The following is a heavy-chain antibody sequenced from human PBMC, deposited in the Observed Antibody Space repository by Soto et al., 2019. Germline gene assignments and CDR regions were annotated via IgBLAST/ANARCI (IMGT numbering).Heavy chain of an antibody. V-gene: IGHV4-59*01. CDR2: IYYSGST. CDR1: GGSISSYY. CDR3: ARVLSGYYPRSAFDI. J-gene: IGHJ3*02. D-gene: IGHD3-3*01. Sequence: AETLSLTCTVSGGSISSYYWSWIRQPPGKGLEWIGYIYYSGSTNYNPSLKSRVTISVDTSKNQFSLKLSSVTAADTAVYYCARVLSGYYPRSAFDIWGQGTMVTVSS.